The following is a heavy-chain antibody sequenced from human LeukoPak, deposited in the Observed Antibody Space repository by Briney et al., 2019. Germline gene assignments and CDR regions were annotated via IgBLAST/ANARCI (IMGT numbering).Heavy chain of an antibody. CDR1: GGSFSGYY. Sequence: SETLSLTCAVYGGSFSGYYWSWIRQPPGKGLEWIGEINHSGSTNYNPSLKSRVTISVDTSKNQFSLKLSSVTAADTAEYYCARAGPLRIVVVPAASRRGGFDPWGQGTLVTVSS. CDR3: ARAGPLRIVVVPAASRRGGFDP. CDR2: INHSGST. J-gene: IGHJ5*02. V-gene: IGHV4-34*01. D-gene: IGHD2-2*01.